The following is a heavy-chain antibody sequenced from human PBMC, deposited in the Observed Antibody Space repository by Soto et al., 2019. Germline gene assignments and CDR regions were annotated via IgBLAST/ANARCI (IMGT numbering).Heavy chain of an antibody. J-gene: IGHJ4*02. D-gene: IGHD3-3*01. V-gene: IGHV5-51*01. CDR3: ARRTIFGVDTGSYFDY. CDR2: IYPGDSDT. Sequence: GESLKISCKGSGYSFTSYWIGWVRQMPGKGLEWMGIIYPGDSDTRYSPSFQGQVTISADKSISTAYLQWSSLKASDTAMYYCARRTIFGVDTGSYFDYWGQGTLVTVSS. CDR1: GYSFTSYW.